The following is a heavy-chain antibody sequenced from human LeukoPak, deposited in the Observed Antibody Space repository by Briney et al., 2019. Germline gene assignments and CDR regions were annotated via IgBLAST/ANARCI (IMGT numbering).Heavy chain of an antibody. Sequence: GGSLRLSCGASGFTFSSSAMSWVRQAPGKGLEWVSAISGSGDYTYYADSVKGRFTISRDNSKNTLYLQMNSLSTEDTAVSYCAKEGRGVIGFFDYWGQGTLVAVSS. CDR2: ISGSGDYT. V-gene: IGHV3-23*01. D-gene: IGHD3-16*02. CDR3: AKEGRGVIGFFDY. CDR1: GFTFSSSA. J-gene: IGHJ4*02.